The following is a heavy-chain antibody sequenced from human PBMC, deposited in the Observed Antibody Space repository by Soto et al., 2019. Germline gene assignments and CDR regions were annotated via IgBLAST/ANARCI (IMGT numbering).Heavy chain of an antibody. CDR1: GGSISSYY. V-gene: IGHV4-59*01. Sequence: PSETLSLTCTVSGGSISSYYWSWLRQHPGKGLEWIGYIYYSWSTNYNPSLKSRVTISVDTSKNQFSLKLSSVTAADTAGYYCARDRIQLSDYYGMDVWGQGTTVTVSS. CDR3: ARDRIQLSDYYGMDV. CDR2: IYYSWST. J-gene: IGHJ6*02. D-gene: IGHD5-18*01.